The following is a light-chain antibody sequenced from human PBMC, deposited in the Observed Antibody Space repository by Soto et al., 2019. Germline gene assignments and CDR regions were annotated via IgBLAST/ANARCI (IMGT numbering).Light chain of an antibody. J-gene: IGKJ2*01. CDR1: QSVNSN. Sequence: EIVMTQSPATLSVSPGERASLSCMASQSVNSNLAWYQQKPGQAPSLLIYGASTRATGVPARFSDSGSGTEFTLTISSLQSEDFAVYYCQQYNNWPPYTFGQGTKLEIK. V-gene: IGKV3-15*01. CDR3: QQYNNWPPYT. CDR2: GAS.